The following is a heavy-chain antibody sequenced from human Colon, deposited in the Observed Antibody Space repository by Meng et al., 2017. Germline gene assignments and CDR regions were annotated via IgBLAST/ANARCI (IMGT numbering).Heavy chain of an antibody. CDR2: ISCYNGDT. J-gene: IGHJ4*02. CDR3: ARDPSNTSGRYAYFDY. CDR1: GYTFTNHG. Sequence: QLQLVQSGAEGKKPGASVRGSCKASGYTFTNHGISWIRQAPGQGLEWMGWISCYNGDTNYAQKLQGRVTMTTDTSTNTAYMDLRSLRSDDTAVYYCARDPSNTSGRYAYFDYWGQGTLVTVSS. D-gene: IGHD6-19*01. V-gene: IGHV1-18*01.